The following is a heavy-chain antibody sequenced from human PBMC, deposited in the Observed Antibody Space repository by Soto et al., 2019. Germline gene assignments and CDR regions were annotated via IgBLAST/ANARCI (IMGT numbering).Heavy chain of an antibody. CDR2: INPSGGST. D-gene: IGHD4-17*01. CDR3: ARPRYGDYASVLYFDY. Sequence: ASVKVSCKASGYTFTSYYMHWVRQAPGQGLEWMGIINPSGGSTSYAQKFQGRVTMTRDTSTSTVYMELSSLRSEDTAVYYCARPRYGDYASVLYFDYWGQGTLVTVSS. V-gene: IGHV1-46*03. CDR1: GYTFTSYY. J-gene: IGHJ4*02.